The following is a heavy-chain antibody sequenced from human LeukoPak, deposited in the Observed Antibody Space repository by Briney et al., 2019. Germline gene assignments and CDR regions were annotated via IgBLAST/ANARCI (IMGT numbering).Heavy chain of an antibody. V-gene: IGHV1-2*02. Sequence: ASVKVSCKASGYTFTGYYMHWVRQAPGQGLEWMGWINPNSGGTNYAQKFQGRVTMTRDTSISTAYMELSRLRSDDTAVYYCARDPNPDDSSGYYFHWGQGTLVTVSS. D-gene: IGHD3-22*01. CDR2: INPNSGGT. CDR1: GYTFTGYY. CDR3: ARDPNPDDSSGYYFH. J-gene: IGHJ4*02.